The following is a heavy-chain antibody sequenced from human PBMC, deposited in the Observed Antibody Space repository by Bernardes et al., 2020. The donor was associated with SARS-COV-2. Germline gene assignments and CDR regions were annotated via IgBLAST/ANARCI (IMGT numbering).Heavy chain of an antibody. CDR3: ARRGSNYYSAVDY. Sequence: GESLKISCKGSGYRFTSNWIGWVRQMPGKGLEWMGIIYPGDSDIRYSPSFQGQVTISADRSISTAYLHWSSLKASDTAMYYCARRGSNYYSAVDYWGQGTLVTVSS. D-gene: IGHD3-22*01. V-gene: IGHV5-51*01. CDR2: IYPGDSDI. CDR1: GYRFTSNW. J-gene: IGHJ4*02.